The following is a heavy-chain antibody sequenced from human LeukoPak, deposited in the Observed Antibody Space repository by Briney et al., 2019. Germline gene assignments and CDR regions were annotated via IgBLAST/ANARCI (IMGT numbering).Heavy chain of an antibody. Sequence: ASVKVSCKASGYTFTGYYMHWVRQAPGQGLEWMGWINPNSGGTNYVQKFQGRVTMTRDTSISTAYMELRSLRSDDTAVYYCARSYSSSWSYYYYYYYMDVWGKGTTVIVSS. CDR2: INPNSGGT. J-gene: IGHJ6*03. D-gene: IGHD6-13*01. CDR3: ARSYSSSWSYYYYYYYMDV. CDR1: GYTFTGYY. V-gene: IGHV1-2*02.